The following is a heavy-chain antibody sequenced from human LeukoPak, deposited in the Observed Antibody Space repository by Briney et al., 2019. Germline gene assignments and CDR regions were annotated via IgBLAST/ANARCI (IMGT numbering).Heavy chain of an antibody. Sequence: SETLSLTCTVSGGSISSYYWSWIRQPPGKGLEWIGYIYYSGSTNYNPSLKSRVTISVDTSKNQFSLKLSSVTAADTAVYYCARERWLTTGNAFDIWGQGTMVTVSS. V-gene: IGHV4-59*12. D-gene: IGHD1-1*01. CDR2: IYYSGST. CDR3: ARERWLTTGNAFDI. J-gene: IGHJ3*02. CDR1: GGSISSYY.